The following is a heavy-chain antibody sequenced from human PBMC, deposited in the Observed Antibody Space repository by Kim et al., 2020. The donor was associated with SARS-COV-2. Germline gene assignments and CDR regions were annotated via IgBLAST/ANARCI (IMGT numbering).Heavy chain of an antibody. V-gene: IGHV3-30*04. Sequence: GGSLRLSCAASGFTFSSYAMHWVRQAPGKGLEWVAVISYDGSNKYYADSVKGRFTISRDNSKNTLYLQMNSLRAEDTAVYYCAGRAGYSGYDIPVDYWGQGTLVTVSS. CDR3: AGRAGYSGYDIPVDY. CDR1: GFTFSSYA. D-gene: IGHD5-12*01. J-gene: IGHJ4*02. CDR2: ISYDGSNK.